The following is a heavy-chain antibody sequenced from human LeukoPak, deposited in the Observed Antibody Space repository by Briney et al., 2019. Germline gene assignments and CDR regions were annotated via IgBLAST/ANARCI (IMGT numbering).Heavy chain of an antibody. CDR3: ARRTFPNDAFDV. CDR2: ISGSGSDI. CDR1: GFTFSTFS. D-gene: IGHD1-7*01. J-gene: IGHJ3*01. V-gene: IGHV3-21*01. Sequence: KPGGSLRLSCAASGFTFSTFSMNWVRQTPGKGLEWVSAISGSGSDIYYADSVKGRFTISRDNPKRSLYLQMNSLRAEDMAVYYCARRTFPNDAFDVWGQGTVVTVSS.